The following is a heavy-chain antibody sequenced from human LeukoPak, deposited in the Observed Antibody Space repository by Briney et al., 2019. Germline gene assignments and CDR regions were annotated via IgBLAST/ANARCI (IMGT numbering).Heavy chain of an antibody. CDR2: ISWNGLKT. V-gene: IGHV3-9*01. J-gene: IGHJ4*02. CDR3: MGDFDAGSDDVYF. Sequence: GGSLRLSCVASGFTFDDYAMHWVRQTPGKGLEWVSGISWNGLKTDYADSVKGRFTMSRDNANNSLFLQMNSLRAEDTAFYYCMGDFDAGSDDVYFWGQGTLVTVSS. CDR1: GFTFDDYA. D-gene: IGHD1-26*01.